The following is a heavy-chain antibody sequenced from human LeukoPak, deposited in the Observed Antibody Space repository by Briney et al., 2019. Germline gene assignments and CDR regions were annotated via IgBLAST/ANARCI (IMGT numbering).Heavy chain of an antibody. Sequence: PSETLSLTCTVSGGSISSYYWSRIRQPPGKGLEWIGYIYYSGSTNYNPSLKSRVTISVDTSKNQFSLKLSSVTAADTAVYYCARYKVGYGASFDYWGQGTLVTVSS. CDR1: GGSISSYY. D-gene: IGHD4-17*01. V-gene: IGHV4-59*01. J-gene: IGHJ4*02. CDR2: IYYSGST. CDR3: ARYKVGYGASFDY.